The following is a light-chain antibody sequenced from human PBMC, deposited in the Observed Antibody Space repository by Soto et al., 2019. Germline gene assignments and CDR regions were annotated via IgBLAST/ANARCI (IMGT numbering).Light chain of an antibody. J-gene: IGKJ1*01. CDR3: KQYNSYWT. V-gene: IGKV1-5*03. CDR1: QSISSW. CDR2: KAS. Sequence: DLQMTHSPSTLSASVGDRVTITCRASQSISSWLAWYQQKPGKAPKLLIHKASSLESGVPSRFSGSGSGTKFTLTISSLQLDDFGTYYCKQYNSYWTFGKGTKVDIK.